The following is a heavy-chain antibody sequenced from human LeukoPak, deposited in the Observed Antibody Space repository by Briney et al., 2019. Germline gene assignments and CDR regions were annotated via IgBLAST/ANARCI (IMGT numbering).Heavy chain of an antibody. CDR1: GFTFNTYN. Sequence: PGGSLRLSCVASGFTFNTYNMNWVRQTPGQGLEWVSSLSATSSYMYYADSVRGRFTISRDNAKNSLYLQMNSLRAEDTAVYYCARPRNYDFWSGLHEAFDIWGQGTMVTVSS. J-gene: IGHJ3*02. CDR2: LSATSSYM. CDR3: ARPRNYDFWSGLHEAFDI. V-gene: IGHV3-21*01. D-gene: IGHD3-3*01.